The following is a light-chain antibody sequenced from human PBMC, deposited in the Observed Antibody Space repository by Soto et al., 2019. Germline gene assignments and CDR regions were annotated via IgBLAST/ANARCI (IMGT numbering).Light chain of an antibody. J-gene: IGLJ2*01. V-gene: IGLV2-14*01. CDR1: SSDIGAFDY. CDR3: GSYTSSSTV. CDR2: GVN. Sequence: QSALTQPASVSGSPGQSITISCTGTSSDIGAFDYVSWYQHHPGKAPKLIIYGVNNRPSGISYRFSGSKSGNTASLTISGLQAEDEGDYYCGSYTSSSTVFGGGTKLTVL.